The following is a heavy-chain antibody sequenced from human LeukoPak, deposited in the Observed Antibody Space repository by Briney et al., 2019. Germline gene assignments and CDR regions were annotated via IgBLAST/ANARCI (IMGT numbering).Heavy chain of an antibody. J-gene: IGHJ4*02. V-gene: IGHV3-21*01. CDR3: ARDLSDH. CDR1: GFTFTTYT. Sequence: GGSLRLSCAASGFTFTTYTMIWVRQAPGKGLEWVSSITSAGNFIYYADSLRGRFTVSRDNAKNSLYLQMNRLRAEDTAMYYCARDLSDHWGQGTLVTVSS. CDR2: ITSAGNFI.